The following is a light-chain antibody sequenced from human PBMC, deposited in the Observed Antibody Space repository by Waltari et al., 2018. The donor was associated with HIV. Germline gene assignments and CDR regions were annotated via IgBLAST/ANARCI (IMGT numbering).Light chain of an antibody. J-gene: IGLJ2*01. CDR3: YSMDTTTDVRGI. Sequence: SYELTQPPSVSVSPGQTATITCSGDGLPKQYAYWYQQKSGQAPVLVIYEDEKRPSGIPERFSGSSSGTVATLTITGAQVADEADYYCYSMDTTTDVRGIFGGGTKLTVL. CDR1: GLPKQY. V-gene: IGLV3-10*01. CDR2: EDE.